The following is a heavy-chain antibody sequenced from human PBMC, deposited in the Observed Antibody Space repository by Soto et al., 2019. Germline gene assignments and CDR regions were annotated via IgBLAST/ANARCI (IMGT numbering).Heavy chain of an antibody. V-gene: IGHV4-59*01. Sequence: SETLSLTCTVSGDSISSYYWSWFRQPPGKGLQWIGYVSNGGGTNYNPSLWSRVTISLDTSKNQFSLRLTSVTAGDTAVYFCARGSFNVGAQVNDCWGQGTLVTVYS. CDR2: VSNGGGT. CDR3: ARGSFNVGAQVNDC. J-gene: IGHJ4*02. D-gene: IGHD1-26*01. CDR1: GDSISSYY.